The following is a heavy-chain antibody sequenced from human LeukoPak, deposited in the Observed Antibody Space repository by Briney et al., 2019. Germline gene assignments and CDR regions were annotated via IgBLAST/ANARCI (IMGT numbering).Heavy chain of an antibody. CDR2: INSDGSST. D-gene: IGHD3-10*01. Sequence: GGSLRLSCAASGFTFSSYWVHWVRQVPGKGLVWVSRINSDGSSTSYADSVKGRFTISRDNAKNTLYVQMNSLRAEDTAVYYCSTGSGHAFDIWGRGTMVTVSS. V-gene: IGHV3-74*01. J-gene: IGHJ3*02. CDR3: STGSGHAFDI. CDR1: GFTFSSYW.